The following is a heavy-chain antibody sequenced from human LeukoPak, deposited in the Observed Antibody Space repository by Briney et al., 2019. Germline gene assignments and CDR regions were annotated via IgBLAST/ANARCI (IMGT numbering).Heavy chain of an antibody. CDR2: IYYSGST. CDR3: ARDRRHNCGCDCYSNWFDP. Sequence: SETLSLTCTVSGGSISSGGYYWSWIRQHPGKGLEWIGYIYYSGSTYYNPSLKSRVTISVDTSKNQFSLKLSSVTAADTAVYYCARDRRHNCGCDCYSNWFDPWGQGTPVTVSS. CDR1: GGSISSGGYY. J-gene: IGHJ5*02. D-gene: IGHD2-21*01. V-gene: IGHV4-31*03.